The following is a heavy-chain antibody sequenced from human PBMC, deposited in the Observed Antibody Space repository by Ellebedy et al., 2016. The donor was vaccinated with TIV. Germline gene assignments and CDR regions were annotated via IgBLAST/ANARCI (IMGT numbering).Heavy chain of an antibody. CDR2: ISGSGGST. Sequence: GGSLRLSCAASGFTFSSFAMSWVRQAPGKGLEWVSAISGSGGSTYYADSVKGRFTISRDNSRNTLYLQVNSLRAEDTAVFYCAKGGTTSWFFDYWGQGTLVTVSS. CDR3: AKGGTTSWFFDY. D-gene: IGHD2-2*01. CDR1: GFTFSSFA. V-gene: IGHV3-23*01. J-gene: IGHJ4*02.